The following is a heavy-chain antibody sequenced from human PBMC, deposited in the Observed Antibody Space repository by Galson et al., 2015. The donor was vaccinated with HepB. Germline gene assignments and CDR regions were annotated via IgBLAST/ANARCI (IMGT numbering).Heavy chain of an antibody. V-gene: IGHV3-53*01. Sequence: LRLSCAASGFTVSSNYMSWVRQAPGKGLEWVSVIYTGGDTFYADSVKGRFTISRDNSKNTLYLQMNSLRAEDTALYYCARGRTHDYGDYFDCWGQGTLVTVSS. CDR1: GFTVSSNY. J-gene: IGHJ4*02. D-gene: IGHD4-17*01. CDR3: ARGRTHDYGDYFDC. CDR2: IYTGGDT.